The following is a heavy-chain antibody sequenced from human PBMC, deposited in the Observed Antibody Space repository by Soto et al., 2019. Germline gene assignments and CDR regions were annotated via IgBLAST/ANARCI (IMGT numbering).Heavy chain of an antibody. D-gene: IGHD3-3*01. CDR2: ISANTGDT. CDR3: ATDKGDFTFGP. J-gene: IGHJ5*02. Sequence: QVQLAQSGAEVKKPGASITVSCKASGYSFSTNGVRWVRQAPGQGLEWMGWISANTGDTLYAEKFEDRITLTADTPTTTAYMELRSLRPDDTATYFCATDKGDFTFGPWGQGTLITVSS. V-gene: IGHV1-18*04. CDR1: GYSFSTNG.